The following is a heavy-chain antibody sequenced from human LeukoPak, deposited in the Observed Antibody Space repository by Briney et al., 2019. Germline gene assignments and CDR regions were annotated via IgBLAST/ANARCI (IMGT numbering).Heavy chain of an antibody. D-gene: IGHD3-10*01. CDR1: GFTFINAW. CDR3: ARVGDRSGSSFLFKRGKYTYYYYMDV. J-gene: IGHJ6*03. CDR2: IKQDGSEK. V-gene: IGHV3-7*01. Sequence: GGSLRLSCAASGFTFINAWMAWVRQAPGKGLEWVANIKQDGSEKYYVDSVKGRFTISRDNAKNSLYLQMNSLRAEDTAVYYCARVGDRSGSSFLFKRGKYTYYYYMDVWGKGTTVTISS.